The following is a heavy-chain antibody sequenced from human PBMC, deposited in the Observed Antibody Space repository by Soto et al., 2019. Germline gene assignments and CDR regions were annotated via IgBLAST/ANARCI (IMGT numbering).Heavy chain of an antibody. CDR1: GYTLTELS. J-gene: IGHJ4*02. V-gene: IGHV1-24*01. CDR3: ATGLGYCSGGSCSFPPLHLY. Sequence: GASVKVSCKVSGYTLTELSMHWVRQAPGKGLEWMGGFDPEDGETIYAQKFQGRVTMTEDTSTDTAYMELSSLRSEDTAVYYCATGLGYCSGGSCSFPPLHLYWGQGTLVTVSS. CDR2: FDPEDGET. D-gene: IGHD2-15*01.